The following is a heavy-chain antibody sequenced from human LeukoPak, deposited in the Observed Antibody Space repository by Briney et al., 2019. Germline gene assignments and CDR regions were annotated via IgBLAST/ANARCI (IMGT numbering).Heavy chain of an antibody. CDR1: GYTFTGYY. D-gene: IGHD3-3*01. CDR3: ARRQAHVDXWSGYSXXXXFDY. Sequence: GASVKVSCKASGYTFTGYYMHWVRQAPGQGLEWMGWINPNSGGTNYAQKFQGRVTISVDTSKNQFSLKLSSVTAADTAVYYCARRQAHVDXWSGYSXXXXFDYWGQGXLVTVS. CDR2: INPNSGGT. J-gene: IGHJ4*02. V-gene: IGHV1-2*02.